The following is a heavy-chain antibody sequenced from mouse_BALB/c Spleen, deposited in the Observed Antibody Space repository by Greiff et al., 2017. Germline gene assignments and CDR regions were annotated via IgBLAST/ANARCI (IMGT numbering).Heavy chain of an antibody. CDR2: ISNGGGST. CDR1: GFTFSSYT. V-gene: IGHV5-12-2*01. CDR3: ARGSGYLAY. Sequence: EVQVVESGGGLVQPGGSLKLSCAASGFTFSSYTMSWVRQTPEKRLEWVAYISNGGGSTYYPDTVKGRFTISRDNAKNTLYLQMSSLKSEDTAMYYCARGSGYLAYWGQGTLVTVSA. D-gene: IGHD3-1*01. J-gene: IGHJ3*01.